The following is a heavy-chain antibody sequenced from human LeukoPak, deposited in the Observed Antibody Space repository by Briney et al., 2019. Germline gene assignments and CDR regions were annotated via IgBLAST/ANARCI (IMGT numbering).Heavy chain of an antibody. CDR1: GFTFSSYA. V-gene: IGHV3-74*01. Sequence: GGSLRLSCAASGFTFSSYAMSWVRQAPGKGLVWVSRINSDGSSTSYADSVKGRFTISRDNAKNTLHLQMNSLRAEDTAVYYCARPGIGFDYWGQGTLVTVSS. CDR3: ARPGIGFDY. CDR2: INSDGSST. D-gene: IGHD1-26*01. J-gene: IGHJ4*02.